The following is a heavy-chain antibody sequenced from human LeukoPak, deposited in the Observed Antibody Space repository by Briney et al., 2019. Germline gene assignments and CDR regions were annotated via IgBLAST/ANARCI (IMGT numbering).Heavy chain of an antibody. J-gene: IGHJ4*02. CDR3: ARGGLGGSWYFGYYFDY. V-gene: IGHV3-7*01. D-gene: IGHD6-13*01. Sequence: PGGSLRLSCAASGFTFSTYWMSWVRQAPGKGLEWVANIRQDGSEKYYVDSVKGRFTISRDNAKNSLFLQMNSLRAEDTAVYYCARGGLGGSWYFGYYFDYWAREPWSPSPQ. CDR1: GFTFSTYW. CDR2: IRQDGSEK.